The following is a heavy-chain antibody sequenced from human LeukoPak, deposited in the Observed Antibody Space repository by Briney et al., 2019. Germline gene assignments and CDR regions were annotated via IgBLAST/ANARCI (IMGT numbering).Heavy chain of an antibody. CDR3: ARRLRFGVRNYFDY. J-gene: IGHJ4*02. Sequence: QPGGSLRLSCAASGFTFSSYAMHWVRQAPGKGLEWVAVISYDGSNKYYADSVKGRFTISRDNSKNTLYLQMNSLRAEDTAVYYCARRLRFGVRNYFDYWGQGTLVTVSS. V-gene: IGHV3-30*04. CDR2: ISYDGSNK. CDR1: GFTFSSYA. D-gene: IGHD3-10*01.